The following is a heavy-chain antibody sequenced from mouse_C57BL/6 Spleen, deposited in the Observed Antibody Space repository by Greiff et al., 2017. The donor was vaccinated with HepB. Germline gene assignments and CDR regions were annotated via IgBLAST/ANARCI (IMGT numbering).Heavy chain of an antibody. CDR2: INPSSGYT. J-gene: IGHJ4*01. CDR3: ARTRQNSMDY. Sequence: QVHVKQSGAELAKPGASVKLSCKASGYTFTSYWMHWVKQRPGQGLEWIGYINPSSGYTKYNQKFKDKAPLTADKSSSTAYMQLSSLTYEDSAVYYCARTRQNSMDYWGQGTSVTVSS. V-gene: IGHV1-7*01. D-gene: IGHD3-3*01. CDR1: GYTFTSYW.